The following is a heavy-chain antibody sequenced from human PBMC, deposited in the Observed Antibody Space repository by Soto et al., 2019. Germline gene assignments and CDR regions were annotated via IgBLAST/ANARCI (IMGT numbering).Heavy chain of an antibody. D-gene: IGHD3-10*01. V-gene: IGHV3-74*01. CDR2: INSDGSST. Sequence: EVQLVESGGGLVQPGGSLRLSCAASGVIFSSYWMHWVRQAPGKGLVWVSRINSDGSSTSYADSVKGRFTISRDNAKNQLDLQMNRLGGEDTAGYYWARLGEYGSGVGYDYWGQGTPGTVSS. CDR3: ARLGEYGSGVGYDY. J-gene: IGHJ4*02. CDR1: GVIFSSYW.